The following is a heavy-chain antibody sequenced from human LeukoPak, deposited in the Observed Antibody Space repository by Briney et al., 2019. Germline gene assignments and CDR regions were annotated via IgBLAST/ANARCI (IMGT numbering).Heavy chain of an antibody. D-gene: IGHD1-26*01. CDR1: GLIFGSRW. CDR2: IKRDGSEE. J-gene: IGHJ4*02. CDR3: ATLLGDKTIFDY. V-gene: IGHV3-7*01. Sequence: GGSLRLSCAASGLIFGSRWMSWVRQAPGKGLEWVANIKRDGSEEYYLDSVKGRFTISRDNAKNSLYLQMNSLRAEDTAVYYCATLLGDKTIFDYWGQGTLVTVSS.